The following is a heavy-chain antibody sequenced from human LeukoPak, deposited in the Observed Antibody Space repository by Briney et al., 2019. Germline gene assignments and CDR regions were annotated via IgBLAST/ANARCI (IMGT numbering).Heavy chain of an antibody. CDR1: GFTFSSYS. CDR2: TSSSSGTI. V-gene: IGHV3-48*01. Sequence: PGGSLRLSCAASGFTFSSYSMNWVRQAPGKGLEWVSSTSSSSGTIYYGDSVKGRFTISRDNAKNSVYLQMNSLRAEDTAVYYCAKGGGTFDPWGQGTLVTVSS. J-gene: IGHJ5*02. D-gene: IGHD3-10*01. CDR3: AKGGGTFDP.